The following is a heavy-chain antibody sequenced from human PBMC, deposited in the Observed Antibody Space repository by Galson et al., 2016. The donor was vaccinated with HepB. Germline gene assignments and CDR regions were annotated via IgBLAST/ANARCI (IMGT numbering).Heavy chain of an antibody. V-gene: IGHV4-34*01. CDR2: INHSGST. Sequence: SETLSLTCAVYGGSFSGYYWSWIRQPPGKGLEWIGEINHSGSTNYNPSLKSRVTISVDTSKNQFSLKLSSVTAAGTAVYYCARGDNPDYGDYASAYYYMDVWGEGTTVTVSS. CDR1: GGSFSGYY. J-gene: IGHJ6*03. CDR3: ARGDNPDYGDYASAYYYMDV. D-gene: IGHD4-17*01.